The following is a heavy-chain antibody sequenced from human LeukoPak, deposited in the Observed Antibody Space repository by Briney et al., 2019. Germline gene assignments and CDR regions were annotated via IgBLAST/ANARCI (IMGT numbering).Heavy chain of an antibody. D-gene: IGHD5-12*01. Sequence: ASVTVSCKASGGTFSSYAISWVRQAPGQGLEWMGWISAYNGNSNYGQKFQGRVSMTTDTSTSTAYMELRSLRSDDTAVYYCARDRARDIVATIGYYYYYYGMDVWGQGTTVTVSS. CDR3: ARDRARDIVATIGYYYYYYGMDV. J-gene: IGHJ6*02. CDR1: GGTFSSYA. V-gene: IGHV1-18*01. CDR2: ISAYNGNS.